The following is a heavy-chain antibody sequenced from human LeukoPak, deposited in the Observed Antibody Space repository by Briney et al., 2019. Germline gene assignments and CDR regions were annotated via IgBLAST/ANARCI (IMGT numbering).Heavy chain of an antibody. CDR2: INERGNT. V-gene: IGHV4-34*01. Sequence: SETLSLTCGVYNGSFSHVYWNWIRQPPGKELEWIGEINERGNTNYNPSLRSRISISVDTSRKQFSLRLASVTAADTAVYYCARVRDYCDSSGHNSGWFFDLWGRGTLVTVSS. J-gene: IGHJ2*01. CDR1: NGSFSHVY. D-gene: IGHD3-22*01. CDR3: ARVRDYCDSSGHNSGWFFDL.